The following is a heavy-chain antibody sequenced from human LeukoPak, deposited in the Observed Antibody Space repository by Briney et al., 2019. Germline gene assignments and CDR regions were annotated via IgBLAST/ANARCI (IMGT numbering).Heavy chain of an antibody. CDR2: IYTSGSA. J-gene: IGHJ5*02. V-gene: IGHV4-61*02. D-gene: IGHD3-10*01. CDR1: GGSISSGSYY. CDR3: ARSSGSGFDP. Sequence: SETLSLTCTVSGGSISSGSYYWSWIRQPAGKGLEWIGRIYTSGSANYNPSLKSRVTISVDTSKNQFSLKLSSVTAADTAVYYCARSSGSGFDPWGQGTLVTVSS.